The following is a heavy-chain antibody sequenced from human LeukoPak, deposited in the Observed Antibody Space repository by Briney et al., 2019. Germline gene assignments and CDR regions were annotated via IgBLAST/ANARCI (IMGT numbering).Heavy chain of an antibody. Sequence: PGGSLRLSYAASGFTFSSYWMSWVRQAPGKGLEWVANIKQDGSEKYYVDSVKGRFTISRDNAKNSLYLQMNSLRAEDTAVYYCTRDQGIAAAGTDGMDVWGKGTTVTVSS. V-gene: IGHV3-7*03. CDR2: IKQDGSEK. J-gene: IGHJ6*04. CDR3: TRDQGIAAAGTDGMDV. CDR1: GFTFSSYW. D-gene: IGHD6-13*01.